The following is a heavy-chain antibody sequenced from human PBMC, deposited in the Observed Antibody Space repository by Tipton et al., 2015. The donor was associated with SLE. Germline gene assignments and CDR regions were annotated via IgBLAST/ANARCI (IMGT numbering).Heavy chain of an antibody. V-gene: IGHV4-38-2*02. D-gene: IGHD6-13*01. CDR2: VFHSGAA. J-gene: IGHJ4*02. CDR1: GFSISDAYF. CDR3: ARHWQQLSYFDY. Sequence: TLSLTCSVSGFSISDAYFWGWIRQSSDKGLEWIGSVFHSGAAYYNPSLQSRVIISLDTPWNQFSLKLSSVTAADTAVYYCARHWQQLSYFDYWGQGTLVTVSS.